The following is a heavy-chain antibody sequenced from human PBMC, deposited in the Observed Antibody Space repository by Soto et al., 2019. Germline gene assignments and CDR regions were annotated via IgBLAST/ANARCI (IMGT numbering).Heavy chain of an antibody. D-gene: IGHD2-21*02. CDR3: VQSRCGGDCLQSYSSHYYYGMDV. CDR2: IYWDDDK. V-gene: IGHV2-5*02. CDR1: GFSLSSGGVG. Sequence: SGPTLVNPTQTLTLTCTFSGFSLSSGGVGVGWIRQPPGKALEWLALIYWDDDKRYSPSLKSRLTITKDTSKNQVVLTMTNMDPVDTATYYCVQSRCGGDCLQSYSSHYYYGMDVRGQGTTVTVSS. J-gene: IGHJ6*02.